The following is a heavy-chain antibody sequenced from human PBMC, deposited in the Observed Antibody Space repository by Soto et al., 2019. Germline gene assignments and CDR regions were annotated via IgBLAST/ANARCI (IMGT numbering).Heavy chain of an antibody. Sequence: QVQLVESGGGVVQPGRALRLSCAASEFAFSTHAMHWVRQAPGEGLEWVAVISFDGTNKYYADSVKGRFTISRDNSRRTLYLQMNSLRIEDTAVYYCSASRDYNWFDPWGQGTLVTVSS. J-gene: IGHJ5*02. CDR2: ISFDGTNK. D-gene: IGHD2-21*02. V-gene: IGHV3-30-3*01. CDR1: EFAFSTHA. CDR3: SASRDYNWFDP.